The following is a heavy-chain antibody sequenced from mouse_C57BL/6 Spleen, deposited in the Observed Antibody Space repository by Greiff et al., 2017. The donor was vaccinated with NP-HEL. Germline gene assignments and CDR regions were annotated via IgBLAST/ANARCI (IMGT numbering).Heavy chain of an antibody. J-gene: IGHJ4*01. Sequence: EVKLVESGGGLVKPGGSLKLSCAASGFTFSSYAMSWVRQTPEKRLEWVATISDGGSYTYYPDNVKGRFTISRDNAKNNLYLQMRHLKSEDTAIYYCARDLESNYVPYAMDYWGQGTSVTVSS. D-gene: IGHD2-5*01. CDR1: GFTFSSYA. CDR3: ARDLESNYVPYAMDY. V-gene: IGHV5-4*01. CDR2: ISDGGSYT.